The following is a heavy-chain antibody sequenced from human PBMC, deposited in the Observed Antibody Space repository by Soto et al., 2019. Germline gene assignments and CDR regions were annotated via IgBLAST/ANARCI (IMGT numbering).Heavy chain of an antibody. J-gene: IGHJ6*02. CDR2: INPNSGGT. D-gene: IGHD5-18*01. Sequence: GASVKVSCKASGYTFTGYYMHWVRQAPGQGLEWMGWINPNSGGTNYAQKFQGRVTMTRDTSISTAYMELSRLRSDDTAVYYCARDFLDTAMVHYYYYYGMDVWGQGTTVTVS. CDR1: GYTFTGYY. V-gene: IGHV1-2*02. CDR3: ARDFLDTAMVHYYYYYGMDV.